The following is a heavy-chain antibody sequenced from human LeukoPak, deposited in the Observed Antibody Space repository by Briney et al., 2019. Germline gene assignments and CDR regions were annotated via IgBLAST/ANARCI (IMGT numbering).Heavy chain of an antibody. Sequence: PGGSLRLSCAASGFTFSSYAMHWVRQAPGKGLVWVSRINSDGSTTSYADSVKGRFTISRDNARNTLYLQMNSLRAEDTAVYHCASAAAGTRNGMDVWGQGTTVTVSS. CDR3: ASAAAGTRNGMDV. V-gene: IGHV3-74*01. D-gene: IGHD6-13*01. CDR2: INSDGSTT. CDR1: GFTFSSYA. J-gene: IGHJ6*02.